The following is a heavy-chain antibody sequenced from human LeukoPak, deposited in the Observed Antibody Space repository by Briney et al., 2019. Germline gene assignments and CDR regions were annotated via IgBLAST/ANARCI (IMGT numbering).Heavy chain of an antibody. CDR3: ARGITTEGFGYYYDSSGYLHFDY. D-gene: IGHD3-22*01. V-gene: IGHV3-21*01. J-gene: IGHJ4*02. Sequence: GRSLRLSCAASGFTFSSYAMHWVRQAPGKGLEWVSSISSSSSYIYYADSVKGRFTISRDNAKNSLYLQMNSLRAEDTAVYYCARGITTEGFGYYYDSSGYLHFDYWGQGTLVTVSS. CDR1: GFTFSSYA. CDR2: ISSSSSYI.